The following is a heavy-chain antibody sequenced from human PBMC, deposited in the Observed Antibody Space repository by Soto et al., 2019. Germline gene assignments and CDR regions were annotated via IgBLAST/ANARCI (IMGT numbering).Heavy chain of an antibody. CDR2: ISYDGNNK. J-gene: IGHJ4*02. CDR3: ARDLSGSTNVDY. CDR1: GFTFSCYA. D-gene: IGHD1-26*01. Sequence: QVQLVESGGGVVQPGRSLGLLCAASGFTFSCYAIHWVRQAPGKGLEWVAVISYDGNNKYYADSVKGRFTISRDNFKNTVYLQMDSLRGEDTAVYYCARDLSGSTNVDYWGQGTLVTVSS. V-gene: IGHV3-30-3*01.